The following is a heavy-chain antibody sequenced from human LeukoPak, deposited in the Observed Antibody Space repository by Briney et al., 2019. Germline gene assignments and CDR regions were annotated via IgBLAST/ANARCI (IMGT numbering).Heavy chain of an antibody. CDR2: ISYDGSNK. V-gene: IGHV3-30-3*01. CDR1: GFTFSSYA. J-gene: IGHJ4*02. CDR3: ARGSYYYDSSAYYSPSYYFDY. Sequence: GGSLRLSCAASGFTFSSYAMHWVRQAPGKGLEWVTVISYDGSNKYYADSVKGRFTISRDNSKNTLYLQMNSLRAEDTAVYHCARGSYYYDSSAYYSPSYYFDYWGQGTLVTVSS. D-gene: IGHD3-22*01.